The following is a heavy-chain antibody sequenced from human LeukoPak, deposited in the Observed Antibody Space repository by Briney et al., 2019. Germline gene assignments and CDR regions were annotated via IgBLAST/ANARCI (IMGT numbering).Heavy chain of an antibody. J-gene: IGHJ4*02. CDR2: IFDGNAT. CDR1: GFTFSSYS. CDR3: ARDRGSSWPFDC. D-gene: IGHD6-13*01. Sequence: GGSLRLSCAASGFTFSSYSMNWVRQAPGKGLEWVSVIFDGNATCYADSVRGRFTVSRDKSKNTLNLQMNGLRVEDTGVYYCARDRGSSWPFDCWGQGTLVTVSS. V-gene: IGHV3-53*01.